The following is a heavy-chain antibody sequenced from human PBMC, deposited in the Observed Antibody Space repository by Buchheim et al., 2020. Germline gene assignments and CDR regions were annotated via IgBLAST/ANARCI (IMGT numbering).Heavy chain of an antibody. V-gene: IGHV1-2*02. Sequence: QVRLVQSGADVRNPGASVRVSCKASGYTFTGYYIHWVRQAPGHGLEWMGWINPNSGDTESAQKFQGRVTVNRDTSSNTAYMELRRLSSDDTAVYYCARDRVLRGVTFGMDVWGQGTT. CDR2: INPNSGDT. CDR3: ARDRVLRGVTFGMDV. CDR1: GYTFTGYY. D-gene: IGHD3-10*01. J-gene: IGHJ6*02.